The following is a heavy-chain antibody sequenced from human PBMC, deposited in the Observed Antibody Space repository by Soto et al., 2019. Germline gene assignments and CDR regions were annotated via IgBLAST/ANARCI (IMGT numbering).Heavy chain of an antibody. D-gene: IGHD5-12*01. J-gene: IGHJ5*02. CDR2: IYYSGST. V-gene: IGHV4-59*01. CDR1: GGSISSYY. Sequence: SETLSLTCTVAGGSISSYYWSWIRQPPGKGLEWIGYIYYSGSTNYNPSLKSRVTISVDTSKNQFSLKLSSVTAADTAVYYCARWRGGYDSNWFDPWGQGTLVTVS. CDR3: ARWRGGYDSNWFDP.